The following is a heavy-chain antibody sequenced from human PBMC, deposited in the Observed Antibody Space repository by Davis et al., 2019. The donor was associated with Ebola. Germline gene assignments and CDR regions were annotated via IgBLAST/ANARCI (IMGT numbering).Heavy chain of an antibody. CDR1: GYTFTGYY. CDR2: INPNSGDT. CDR3: ARGGVAYSDLDY. V-gene: IGHV1-2*06. J-gene: IGHJ4*02. Sequence: ASVKVSCKASGYTFTGYYMHWVRQAPGQGLEWMGRINPNSGDTNYAQKFQGRVTMTRENSMSTAYMELSSLRSEDTAVYFCARGGVAYSDLDYWGQGTLVAVSS. D-gene: IGHD2-21*01.